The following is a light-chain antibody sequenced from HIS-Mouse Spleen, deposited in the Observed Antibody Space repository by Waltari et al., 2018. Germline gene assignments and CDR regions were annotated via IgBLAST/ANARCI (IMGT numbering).Light chain of an antibody. CDR2: EDS. Sequence: SYELTQPPSVSVSPGQTARITGSGDALPTQYAYWYQQKSGQAPVLVIYEDSKRPSGIPERFSGSSSGTMATLTISGAQVEDEADYYCYSTDSSGNHRVFGGGTKLTVL. CDR3: YSTDSSGNHRV. CDR1: ALPTQY. J-gene: IGLJ2*01. V-gene: IGLV3-10*01.